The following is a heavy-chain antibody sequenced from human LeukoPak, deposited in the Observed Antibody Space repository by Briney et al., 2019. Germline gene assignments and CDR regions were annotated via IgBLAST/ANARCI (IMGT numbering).Heavy chain of an antibody. J-gene: IGHJ4*02. CDR3: ARHGGALSPGFHY. CDR1: GGSISSYY. CDR2: MHYSGST. V-gene: IGHV4-59*04. D-gene: IGHD3-16*01. Sequence: SETLSLTCTVSGGSISSYYWSWIRQPPGKGLEWIGSMHYSGSTYYNPSLKSRVTISGDTSKNQFYLKLTSLPAADTAVYYCARHGGALSPGFHYWGQGTLVTVSS.